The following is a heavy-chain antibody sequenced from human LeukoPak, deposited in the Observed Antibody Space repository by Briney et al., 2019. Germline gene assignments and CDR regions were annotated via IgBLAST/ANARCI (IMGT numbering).Heavy chain of an antibody. V-gene: IGHV1-69*13. Sequence: GASVKVSRKASGGTFSSYAISWVRQAPGQGLEWMGGIIPIFGTANYAQKFQGRVTITADESTSTAYMELSSLRSEDTAVYYCARDFALKAFDIWGQGTMVTVSS. CDR2: IIPIFGTA. J-gene: IGHJ3*02. CDR1: GGTFSSYA. CDR3: ARDFALKAFDI.